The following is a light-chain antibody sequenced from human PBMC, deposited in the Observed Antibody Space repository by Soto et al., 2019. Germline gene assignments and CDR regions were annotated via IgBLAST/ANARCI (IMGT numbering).Light chain of an antibody. CDR1: SSDIVHCDY. J-gene: IGLJ1*01. CDR2: YVT. V-gene: IGLV2-14*01. Sequence: QSALTQPSAGSGAPEQSITISSTGTSSDIVHCDYVFSYQQPPDKSPKPMIYYVTYRLLRVSTRYSGSKSGNSASLSISGLQAEEEADYYCCSVTTSHPYAFGSGTK. CDR3: CSVTTSHPYA.